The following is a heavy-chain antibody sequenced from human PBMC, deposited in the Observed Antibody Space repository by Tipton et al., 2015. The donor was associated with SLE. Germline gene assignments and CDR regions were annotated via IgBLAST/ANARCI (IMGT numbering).Heavy chain of an antibody. CDR3: ARSRDKATDSFDV. D-gene: IGHD5-24*01. J-gene: IGHJ3*01. CDR1: GSSITAYY. CDR2: VYYSGTT. V-gene: IGHV4-59*12. Sequence: TLSLTCTVSGSSITAYYWTWIRQPPGKGLEWIGYVYYSGTTNYNPSLKSRVTISVDTSKNQFSLKLSSVTAADTAMYYCARSRDKATDSFDVWGLGTMVTVSS.